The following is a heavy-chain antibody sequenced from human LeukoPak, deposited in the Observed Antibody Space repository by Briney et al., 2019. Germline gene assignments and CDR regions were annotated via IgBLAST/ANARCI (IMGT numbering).Heavy chain of an antibody. CDR1: GFTFSSYS. V-gene: IGHV3-21*04. CDR2: ISSSSSYI. CDR3: AKHYYDSRGHYYGMDV. J-gene: IGHJ6*02. D-gene: IGHD3-22*01. Sequence: GGSLRLSCAASGFTFSSYSMNWVRQAPGKGLEWVSSISSSSSYIYYADSVKGRFTISRDNSKNTLFLQMNSLRAEDTAVYYCAKHYYDSRGHYYGMDVWGPGTTVTVSS.